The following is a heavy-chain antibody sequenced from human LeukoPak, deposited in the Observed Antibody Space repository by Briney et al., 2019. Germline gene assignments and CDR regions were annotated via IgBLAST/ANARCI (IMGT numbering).Heavy chain of an antibody. CDR3: ATARLEIVGASFDY. Sequence: SQTLSLTCTVSGDSISSGSYYWSSIRQPAGKGLEWIGRIYTSGSTNYNPSLKSRVTISVDTSKNQFSLKLSSVTAADTAVYYCATARLEIVGASFDYWGQGTLVTVSS. CDR1: GDSISSGSYY. V-gene: IGHV4-61*02. J-gene: IGHJ4*02. D-gene: IGHD1-26*01. CDR2: IYTSGST.